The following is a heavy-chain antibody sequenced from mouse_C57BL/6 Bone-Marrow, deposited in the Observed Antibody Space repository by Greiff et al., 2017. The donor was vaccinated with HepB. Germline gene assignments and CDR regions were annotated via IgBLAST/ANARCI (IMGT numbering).Heavy chain of an antibody. CDR1: GYTFTSYG. D-gene: IGHD1-1*01. CDR2: IYPRSGNT. Sequence: VQLQQSGAELARPGASVKLSCKASGYTFTSYGISWVKQRSGQGLEWIGEIYPRSGNTYYNEKFKGKATLTADKSSSTAYMELRSLTSEESAGYICARPSYYCGSSSTGAPYFDVWGTGTTVTVSS. J-gene: IGHJ1*03. CDR3: ARPSYYCGSSSTGAPYFDV. V-gene: IGHV1-81*01.